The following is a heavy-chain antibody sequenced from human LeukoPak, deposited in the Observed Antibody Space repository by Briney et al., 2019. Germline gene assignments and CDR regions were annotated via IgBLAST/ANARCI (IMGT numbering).Heavy chain of an antibody. CDR3: ARLWRAAIDY. J-gene: IGHJ4*02. D-gene: IGHD1-1*01. Sequence: SETLSPTCTVSGNSISSSSYYWGWIRQPPGKGLEWIGSIYYSGSTYYNPSLKSRVTISADTSKNQFSLKLSSVTAADTAVYYCARLWRAAIDYGGQGTLVTVSS. V-gene: IGHV4-39*01. CDR1: GNSISSSSYY. CDR2: IYYSGST.